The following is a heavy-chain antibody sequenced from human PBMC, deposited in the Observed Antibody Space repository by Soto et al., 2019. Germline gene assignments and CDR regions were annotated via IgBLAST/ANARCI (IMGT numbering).Heavy chain of an antibody. Sequence: GGSLRLSCAASGFTFSDYYMSWIRQAPGKGLEWVSYISSSGSTIYYADSVKGRFTISRDNAKNSLYLQMNSLRAEDTAVYYCARPHLTVAYAMDVWGQGTTVTVSS. V-gene: IGHV3-11*01. J-gene: IGHJ6*02. CDR1: GFTFSDYY. CDR2: ISSSGSTI. CDR3: ARPHLTVAYAMDV. D-gene: IGHD4-17*01.